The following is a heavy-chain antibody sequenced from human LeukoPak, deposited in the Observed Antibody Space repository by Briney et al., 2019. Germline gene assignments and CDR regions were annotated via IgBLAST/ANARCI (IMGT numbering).Heavy chain of an antibody. CDR1: GFSFTDYP. J-gene: IGHJ4*02. Sequence: GGSLRLSCATSGFSFTDYPMNWVRQAPGKGLEWISNIRTTAEGAKYAYYADSVKGRVTISRDDGKNTLYLHMNSLRDDDKVVYYCATDLRYAFDYWGQGILVTVSS. D-gene: IGHD3-9*01. CDR2: IRTTAEGAKYA. CDR3: ATDLRYAFDY. V-gene: IGHV3-48*02.